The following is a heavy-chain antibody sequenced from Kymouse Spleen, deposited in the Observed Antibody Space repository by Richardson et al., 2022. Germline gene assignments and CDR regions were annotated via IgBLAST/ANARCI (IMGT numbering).Heavy chain of an antibody. D-gene: IGHD6-19*01. CDR1: GGSISSSSYY. V-gene: IGHV4-39*01. CDR2: IYYSGST. J-gene: IGHJ5*02. Sequence: QLQLQESGPGLVKPSETLSLTCTVSGGSISSSSYYWGWIRQPPGKGLEWIGSIYYSGSTYYNPSLKSRVTISVDTSKNQFSLKLSSVTAADTAVYYCARRGIAVAHNWFDPWGQGTLVTVSS. CDR3: ARRGIAVAHNWFDP.